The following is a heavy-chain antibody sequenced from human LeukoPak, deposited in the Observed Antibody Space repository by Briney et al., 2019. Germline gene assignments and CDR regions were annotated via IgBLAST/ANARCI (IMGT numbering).Heavy chain of an antibody. CDR2: INPNSGGT. V-gene: IGHV1-2*02. D-gene: IGHD5-12*01. CDR1: GYTFTGYY. J-gene: IGHJ4*02. CDR3: ARDQEEEWLRYCYFDY. Sequence: ASVKVSCKASGYTFTGYYMHWVRQAPGQGLEWMGWINPNSGGTNYAQKFQGRVTMTRDTSISTAYMELSRLRSDDTAVYYCARDQEEEWLRYCYFDYWGQGTLVTVSS.